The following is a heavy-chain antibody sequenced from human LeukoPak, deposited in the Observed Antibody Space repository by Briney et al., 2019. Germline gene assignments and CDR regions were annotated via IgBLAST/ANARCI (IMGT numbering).Heavy chain of an antibody. CDR2: IFYSGST. CDR3: ARGSGWYNWFDP. CDR1: GGSISSSDYY. J-gene: IGHJ5*02. Sequence: PSETLSLTCTVSGGSISSSDYYWGWTRQPPGKGLEWIGSIFYSGSTYYNPSLKSPVTISADMSKNYFSLRLSSVTAADTAVYYCARGSGWYNWFDPWGQGTLVTVSS. V-gene: IGHV4-39*02. D-gene: IGHD6-19*01.